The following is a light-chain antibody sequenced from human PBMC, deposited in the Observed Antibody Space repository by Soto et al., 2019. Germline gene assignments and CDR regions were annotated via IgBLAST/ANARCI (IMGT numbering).Light chain of an antibody. V-gene: IGKV3-20*01. CDR3: QQYGSSSYT. Sequence: EIVLTQSPGTLSLSPGERATLSCRASQSVSSSYLAWYQQKPGQAPRLLIYGASSRATGIPDRFSGSGSGTDFPLLISRLEPEDFAVYYCQQYGSSSYTFGQGTNLEI. CDR2: GAS. CDR1: QSVSSSY. J-gene: IGKJ2*01.